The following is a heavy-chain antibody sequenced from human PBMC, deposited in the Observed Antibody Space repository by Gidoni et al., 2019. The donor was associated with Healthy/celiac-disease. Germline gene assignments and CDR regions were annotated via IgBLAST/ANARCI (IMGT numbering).Heavy chain of an antibody. V-gene: IGHV3-9*01. CDR3: AKVTYYYDSSDWGWFDP. CDR1: GFTFDDYA. CDR2: ISWNSGSI. Sequence: EVQLVESGGGLVQPGRSLRLSCAASGFTFDDYAMHWVRQATGKGLEWVSGISWNSGSIGDADSVKGRFTISRDNAKNSLYLQMNSLRAEDTALYYCAKVTYYYDSSDWGWFDPWGQGTLVTVSS. D-gene: IGHD3-22*01. J-gene: IGHJ5*02.